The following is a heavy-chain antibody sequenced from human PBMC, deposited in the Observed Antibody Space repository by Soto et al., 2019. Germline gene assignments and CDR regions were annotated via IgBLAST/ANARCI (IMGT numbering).Heavy chain of an antibody. CDR2: INPNSGVT. J-gene: IGHJ5*02. CDR1: GYYFTGYY. V-gene: IGHV1-2*04. CDR3: ATNLFSSTSRGSGFDT. D-gene: IGHD2-2*01. Sequence: QVQLVQSGAEMKKPGASVKISCKASGYYFTGYYMHWVRQAPGQGLEWLGWINPNSGVTNYAQRLQGWVTRTRNTSISTAYLEVKRLTSDDTAVYYCATNLFSSTSRGSGFDTWGQGTLVIVSS.